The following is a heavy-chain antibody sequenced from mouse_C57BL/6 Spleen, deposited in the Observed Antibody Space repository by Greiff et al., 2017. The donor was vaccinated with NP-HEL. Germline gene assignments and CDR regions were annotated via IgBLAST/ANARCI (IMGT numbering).Heavy chain of an antibody. V-gene: IGHV3-6*01. Sequence: EVQLQESGPGLVKPSQSLSLTCSVTGYSITSGYYWNWIRQFPGNKLEWMGYISYDGSNNYNPSLKNRISITRDTSKNQFFLKLNSVTTEDTATYYCARSFTTPMDYWGQGTSVTVSS. D-gene: IGHD1-1*01. J-gene: IGHJ4*01. CDR3: ARSFTTPMDY. CDR1: GYSITSGYY. CDR2: ISYDGSN.